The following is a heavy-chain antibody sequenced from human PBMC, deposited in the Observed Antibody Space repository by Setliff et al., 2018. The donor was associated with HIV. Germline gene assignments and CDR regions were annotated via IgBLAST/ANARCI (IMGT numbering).Heavy chain of an antibody. CDR3: ARLGHTFGGPGY. Sequence: PSETLSLTCTVSGASISRSSYYWGWIRQPPGKGLEWIGSIYYSGRTNYNPSLESRVTISLDTSKNQFSLKLSSVTAADTAVYYCARLGHTFGGPGYWGQGTLVTVSS. D-gene: IGHD3-16*01. J-gene: IGHJ4*02. CDR1: GASISRSSYY. CDR2: IYYSGRT. V-gene: IGHV4-39*07.